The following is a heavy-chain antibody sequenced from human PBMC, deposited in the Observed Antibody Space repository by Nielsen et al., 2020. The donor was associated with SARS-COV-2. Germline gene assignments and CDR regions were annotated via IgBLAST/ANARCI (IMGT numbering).Heavy chain of an antibody. CDR3: ARDNGDSGGWFDP. CDR1: GLAFSDYS. J-gene: IGHJ5*02. CDR2: IKRDGSEK. Sequence: GGSLRLSCEASGLAFSDYSMNWVRQAPGKGLEWVANIKRDGSEKYYVDAVKGRFTISRDNARNSVYLQMNSLRVEDTALYYCARDNGDSGGWFDPWGQGTQVTVSS. V-gene: IGHV3-7*01. D-gene: IGHD4-23*01.